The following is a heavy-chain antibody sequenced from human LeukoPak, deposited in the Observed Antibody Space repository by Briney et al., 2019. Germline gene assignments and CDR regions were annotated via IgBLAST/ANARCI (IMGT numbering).Heavy chain of an antibody. V-gene: IGHV4-59*08. Sequence: SETLSLTCTVSGGSISSYYWSWIRQPPGKGLEWTGYIYYSGSTNYNPSLKSRVTISVDTSKNQFSLKLSSVTAADTAVYYCARLGSGVTTHASDIWGQGTMVTVSS. CDR2: IYYSGST. CDR3: ARLGSGVTTHASDI. D-gene: IGHD4-17*01. CDR1: GGSISSYY. J-gene: IGHJ3*02.